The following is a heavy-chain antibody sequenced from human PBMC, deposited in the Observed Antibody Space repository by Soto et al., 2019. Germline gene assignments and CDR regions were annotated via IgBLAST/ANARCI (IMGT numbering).Heavy chain of an antibody. D-gene: IGHD2-2*01. CDR2: MSYDGSNK. Sequence: QVQLVESGGGVVQPGRSLRLSCAASGFTFSSYAMHWVRQAPGKGLEWVAVMSYDGSNKYYADSVKGRFTISRDNSKNTLYLQMNSLRAEDTAVYYCARARLDTPALDYWGQRTLVTVSS. V-gene: IGHV3-30-3*01. CDR1: GFTFSSYA. CDR3: ARARLDTPALDY. J-gene: IGHJ4*02.